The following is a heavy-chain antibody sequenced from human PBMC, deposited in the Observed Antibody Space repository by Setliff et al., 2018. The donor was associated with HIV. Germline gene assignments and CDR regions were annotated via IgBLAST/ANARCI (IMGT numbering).Heavy chain of an antibody. D-gene: IGHD2-8*01. CDR1: GESFSGYY. CDR2: INNSGRA. J-gene: IGHJ4*01. CDR3: ARGAPYCNHGICRLFDY. Sequence: SETLSLTCAVYGESFSGYYWSWIRQPAGKGLEWLGEINNSGRAKYNPSLKSRASISADTSKNQFSLRLTSVTAADTAVYYCARGAPYCNHGICRLFDYWGHGNLVTVSS. V-gene: IGHV4-34*01.